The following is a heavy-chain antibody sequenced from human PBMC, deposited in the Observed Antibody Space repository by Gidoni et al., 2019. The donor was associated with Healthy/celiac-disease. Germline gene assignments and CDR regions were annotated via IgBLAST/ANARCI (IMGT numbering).Heavy chain of an antibody. D-gene: IGHD6-13*01. J-gene: IGHJ6*02. V-gene: IGHV4-59*01. CDR1: GGSISSYY. CDR3: ARAIKSSSWYYYGMDV. Sequence: QVQLQESGPGLVKPSETLSLTCTVSGGSISSYYWSWIRQPPGKGLEWIGYIYYSGSTNYNPSLKSRVTISVDTSKNQFSLKLSSVTAADTAVYYCARAIKSSSWYYYGMDVWGQGTTVTVSS. CDR2: IYYSGST.